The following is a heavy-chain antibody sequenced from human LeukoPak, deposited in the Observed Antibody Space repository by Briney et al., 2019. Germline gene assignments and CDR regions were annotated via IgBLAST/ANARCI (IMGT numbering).Heavy chain of an antibody. V-gene: IGHV1-69*13. CDR1: GDTFRNYA. CDR2: IIPMFRKG. J-gene: IGHJ5*02. D-gene: IGHD2-21*02. Sequence: SVKVSCKSSGDTFRNYAINWVRQAPGQGLEWLGMIIPMFRKGNYTEKFQDRVTITADESTSTVYMELSSLRFEDTAVYYCARVRLTAEALTWFEHWGRGTLVAVSS. CDR3: ARVRLTAEALTWFEH.